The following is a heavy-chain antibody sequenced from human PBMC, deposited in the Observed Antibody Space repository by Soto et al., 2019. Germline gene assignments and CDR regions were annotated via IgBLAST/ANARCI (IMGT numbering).Heavy chain of an antibody. CDR1: GATFSGYG. CDR3: ARDRTYYGSGSKGMDF. Sequence: GGSLRLSCLSAGATFSGYGLPGIRQALVKGLEWVAISRYDGSNKYYRDSVKGRFTISRGNSKNTLYLEMNSMRAEDTAVYYCARDRTYYGSGSKGMDFWGQGTTVTVSS. D-gene: IGHD3-10*01. V-gene: IGHV3-33*08. J-gene: IGHJ6*02. CDR2: SRYDGSNK.